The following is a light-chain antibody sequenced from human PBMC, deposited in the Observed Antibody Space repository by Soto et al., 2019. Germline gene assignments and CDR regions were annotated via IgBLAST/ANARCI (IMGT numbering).Light chain of an antibody. CDR1: QYISYY. CDR2: GAA. Sequence: DIQMTQSPSSLSASVRDTVTITCRASQYISYYLSWHQQKPGQAPKLLIYGAATLQSGVPSRFRGSGSETEFTLTISSLQPDDLATYYCQQSYYTPRTFGQGTKVEI. J-gene: IGKJ1*01. V-gene: IGKV1-39*01. CDR3: QQSYYTPRT.